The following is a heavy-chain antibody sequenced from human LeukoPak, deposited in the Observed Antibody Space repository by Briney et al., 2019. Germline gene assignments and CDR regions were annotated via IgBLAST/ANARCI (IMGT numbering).Heavy chain of an antibody. Sequence: GRSLRLSCAASGFTFSSYAMHWVRQAPGKGLEWVAVISYDGSNKYYADSVKGRFTISRDNSKNTLYLQMNSLRAEDTAVYYRARGGDSGYDLASVFDYWGQGTLVTVSS. CDR3: ARGGDSGYDLASVFDY. J-gene: IGHJ4*02. CDR1: GFTFSSYA. CDR2: ISYDGSNK. D-gene: IGHD5-12*01. V-gene: IGHV3-30-3*01.